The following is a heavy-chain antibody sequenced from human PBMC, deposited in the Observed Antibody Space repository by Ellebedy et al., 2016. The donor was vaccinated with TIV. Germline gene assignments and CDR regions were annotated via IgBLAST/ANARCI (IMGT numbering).Heavy chain of an antibody. D-gene: IGHD3-22*01. CDR1: GFTFSSYA. J-gene: IGHJ4*02. CDR2: ISGSGGST. Sequence: GESLKISCAASGFTFSSYAMSWVRQAPGKGLEWVSAISGSGGSTYYADSVKGRFTISRDNSKNTLYLQMNSLKTEDTAVYYCTTDGTYYYDSSGGYWGQGTLVTVSS. CDR3: TTDGTYYYDSSGGY. V-gene: IGHV3-23*01.